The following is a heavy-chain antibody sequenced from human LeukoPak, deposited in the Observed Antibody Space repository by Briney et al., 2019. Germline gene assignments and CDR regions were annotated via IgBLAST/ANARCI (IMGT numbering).Heavy chain of an antibody. J-gene: IGHJ4*02. Sequence: GGSLRLSCAASRLSFSSYGMYWVRQAPGKGLEWVACIWYDGSNKNYADSVKGRFIISRDNSKNSLYLQMNSLRVEDTALYYCTKSQVGALAYFDYWGQGTLVTVSS. CDR2: IWYDGSNK. CDR3: TKSQVGALAYFDY. D-gene: IGHD1-26*01. V-gene: IGHV3-30*02. CDR1: RLSFSSYG.